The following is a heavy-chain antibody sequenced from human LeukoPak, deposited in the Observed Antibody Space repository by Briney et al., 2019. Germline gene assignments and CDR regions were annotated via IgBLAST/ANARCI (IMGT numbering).Heavy chain of an antibody. CDR2: INPSGGST. Sequence: ASVKVSCKASGYTFTSYYMHWVRQAPGQGLEWMGIINPSGGSTSYAQKFQGRVTMTRDMSTSTVYMELSSLRSEDTAVYYCARGGPEYSTPKYYFDYWGQGTLVTVSS. CDR3: ARGGPEYSTPKYYFDY. J-gene: IGHJ4*02. D-gene: IGHD6-6*01. V-gene: IGHV1-46*01. CDR1: GYTFTSYY.